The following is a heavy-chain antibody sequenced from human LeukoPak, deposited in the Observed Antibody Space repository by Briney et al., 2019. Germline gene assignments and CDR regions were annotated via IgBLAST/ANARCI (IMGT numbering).Heavy chain of an antibody. J-gene: IGHJ4*02. CDR3: ARHGWDARPAPQKLRFLEWLLYFDY. CDR1: GGSISSSSYY. V-gene: IGHV4-39*01. D-gene: IGHD3-3*01. Sequence: SETLSLTCTVSGGSISSSSYYWGWIRQPPGKGLEWIGSIYYSGSTYYNPSLKSRVTISVDTSKNQFSLKLSSVTAADTAVYYCARHGWDARPAPQKLRFLEWLLYFDYWGQGTLVTVSS. CDR2: IYYSGST.